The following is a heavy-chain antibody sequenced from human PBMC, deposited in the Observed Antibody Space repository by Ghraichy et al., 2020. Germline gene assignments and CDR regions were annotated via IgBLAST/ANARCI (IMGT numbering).Heavy chain of an antibody. CDR1: GASISGYS. J-gene: IGHJ4*02. CDR3: AREHGHALDY. Sequence: SETLSLTCSVSGASISGYSSSWSWIRQPPGKRLEWMGYLFDRGSTQYNPSLNGRAAFSIDTSKNHFSLRLSSVTAADTAVYYCAREHGHALDYWGQGALVTVSS. D-gene: IGHD3/OR15-3a*01. CDR2: LFDRGST. V-gene: IGHV4-59*01.